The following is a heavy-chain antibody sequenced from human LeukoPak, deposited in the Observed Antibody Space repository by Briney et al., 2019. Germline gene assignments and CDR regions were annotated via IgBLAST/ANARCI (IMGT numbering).Heavy chain of an antibody. J-gene: IGHJ4*02. CDR3: AKDAGYYGSGSYDY. CDR1: GFTFSSYG. Sequence: GGSLRLSCAASGFTFSSYGMSWVRQAPGKGLEWVSAISGSGGSTYYADSVKGRFTISRDNSKNTLYLQMNSLRAEDTAVYYCAKDAGYYGSGSYDYWGQGTLVTVSS. CDR2: ISGSGGST. D-gene: IGHD3-10*01. V-gene: IGHV3-23*01.